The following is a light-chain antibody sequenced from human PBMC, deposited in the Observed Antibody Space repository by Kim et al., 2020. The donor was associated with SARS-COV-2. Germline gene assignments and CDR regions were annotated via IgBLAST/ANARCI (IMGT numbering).Light chain of an antibody. CDR2: RKN. V-gene: IGLV1-47*01. J-gene: IGLJ3*02. CDR3: AAWDDSLSGWL. Sequence: GRKVTIPGAGSRYNIGRYDVNWYQKLPGTAPKLLIYRKNQRPSGVPDRFSGTKSGTSASLAISGLRAEDEADYYCAAWDDSLSGWLFGGGTQLTVL. CDR1: RYNIGRYD.